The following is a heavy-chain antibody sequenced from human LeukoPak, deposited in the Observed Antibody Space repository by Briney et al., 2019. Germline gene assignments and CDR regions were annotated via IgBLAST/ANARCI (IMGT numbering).Heavy chain of an antibody. V-gene: IGHV1-8*01. J-gene: IGHJ6*02. CDR1: GYTFTSYV. D-gene: IGHD5-18*01. CDR2: MNPNSCNT. Sequence: RGSVTVFCMASGYTFTSYVINWVGQAAGKGLDWMGWMNPNSCNTGYAQQFPGRVTMTRNTSISTAYMELSSLRSEDTAVYYCARTEEVTKKYYYGMDVWGQGTTVTVSS. CDR3: ARTEEVTKKYYYGMDV.